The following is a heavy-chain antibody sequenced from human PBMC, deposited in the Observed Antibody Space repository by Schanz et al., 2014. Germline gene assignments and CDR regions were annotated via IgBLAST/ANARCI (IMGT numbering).Heavy chain of an antibody. J-gene: IGHJ3*02. V-gene: IGHV3-30*02. CDR2: IRYDGSNK. Sequence: QVQLVESGGGVVQPGGSLRLSCAASGFSFSSYGMHWVRQAPGKGLEWVAFIRYDGSNKYYADSVKGRFTISRDNSKNTLYLQMNTLRAEDTAVYYCAKDNIYYGSGSLSGYAFDIWGQGTMVTVSS. CDR1: GFSFSSYG. CDR3: AKDNIYYGSGSLSGYAFDI. D-gene: IGHD3-10*01.